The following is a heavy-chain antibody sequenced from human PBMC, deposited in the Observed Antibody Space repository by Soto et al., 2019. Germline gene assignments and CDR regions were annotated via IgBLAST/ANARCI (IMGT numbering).Heavy chain of an antibody. CDR3: YVGAGGY. Sequence: EVQLVESGGGLVKPGGSLRLSCAASGFTFSNAWMSWVRQAPGKGLEWVGRIKSKTDGGTTDYAAPVKGRFTISRDDSKNTLYLQMNRLKTEVTAVFYCYVGAGGYWGQGTLVTVSS. CDR2: IKSKTDGGTT. CDR1: GFTFSNAW. V-gene: IGHV3-15*01. D-gene: IGHD3-10*01. J-gene: IGHJ4*02.